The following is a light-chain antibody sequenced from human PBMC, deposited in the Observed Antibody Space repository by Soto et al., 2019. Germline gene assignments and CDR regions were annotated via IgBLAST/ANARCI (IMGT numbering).Light chain of an antibody. CDR1: QGISSY. Sequence: DIQLTQSPSFLSASVGDRVTITCRASQGISSYLAWYQQKPWKAPKLLIYAASTLQSGVPSRFSGSGAGTEFTLTMSSLLPEDFASYYCQQGGTFGPGTKVAI. V-gene: IGKV1-9*01. CDR3: QQGGT. J-gene: IGKJ3*01. CDR2: AAS.